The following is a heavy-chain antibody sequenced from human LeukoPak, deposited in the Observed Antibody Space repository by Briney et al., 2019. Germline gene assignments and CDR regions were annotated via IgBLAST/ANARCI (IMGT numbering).Heavy chain of an antibody. D-gene: IGHD6-13*01. CDR3: ARGRSGSYFYLGVVKTWFDY. V-gene: IGHV1-8*02. J-gene: IGHJ5*01. CDR2: MNPNSGNT. CDR1: GYSFTCFD. Sequence: GASVKVSCKASGYSFTCFDINWVRQAPAQGLEWMGWMNPNSGNTYNAQKFQGRVTLSRDTSTNTAYLEVNSLHSDDTATYFCARGRSGSYFYLGVVKTWFDYWGQGTLVTVSS.